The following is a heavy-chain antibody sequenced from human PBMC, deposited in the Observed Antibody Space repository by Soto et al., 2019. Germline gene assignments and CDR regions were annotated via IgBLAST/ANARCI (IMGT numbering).Heavy chain of an antibody. J-gene: IGHJ4*02. CDR1: GGSISPFY. D-gene: IGHD2-15*01. Sequence: QVQLQESGPGVVKPSETLSLTCTASGGSISPFYWSWVRQPPGKGLEWIGYLYYSGNTNYNPSLKSRVTISVDASKNQVSLRLTSVTAADTAVYYCARVGGVAARTFDYWGQGTVVTVSS. CDR2: LYYSGNT. CDR3: ARVGGVAARTFDY. V-gene: IGHV4-59*01.